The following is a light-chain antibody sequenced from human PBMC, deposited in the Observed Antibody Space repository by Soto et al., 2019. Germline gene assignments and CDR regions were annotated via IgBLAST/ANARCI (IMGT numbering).Light chain of an antibody. CDR2: SNN. CDR1: SSNIGSNT. Sequence: QSVLTQPPSASGTPGQRVTISCSGSSSNIGSNTVDWYQQFPGTAPKLLIYSNNQRPSWVPDRFSGSKSGTSASLDISGLQSDDEADYYCAAWEDSLNGHVFGGGTQLTVL. CDR3: AAWEDSLNGHV. V-gene: IGLV1-44*01. J-gene: IGLJ2*01.